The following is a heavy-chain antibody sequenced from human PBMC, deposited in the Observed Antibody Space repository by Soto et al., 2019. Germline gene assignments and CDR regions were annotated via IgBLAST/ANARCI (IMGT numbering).Heavy chain of an antibody. CDR2: FYYSGST. Sequence: QVQLQESGPGLVKPSQTLSLTCTVSGASISSGDNFWSWIRQHTGKDLEWIGYFYYSGSTFYSPSLRSRVTMSVDTSKNQFSLKLSSVTAADTAVYFCASMITATGFDPWGQGTLVTVST. D-gene: IGHD3-16*01. CDR3: ASMITATGFDP. V-gene: IGHV4-31*03. J-gene: IGHJ5*02. CDR1: GASISSGDNF.